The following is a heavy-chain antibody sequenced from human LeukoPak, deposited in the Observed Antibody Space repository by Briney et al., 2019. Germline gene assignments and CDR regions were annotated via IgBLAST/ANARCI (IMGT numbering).Heavy chain of an antibody. CDR2: ISAYNGNT. D-gene: IGHD3-3*01. Sequence: ASVKVSCKASGYTFTSYGISWLRQAPGQGLEWMGWISAYNGNTNYAQKLQGRVTMTTDTSTSTAYMELRSLRSDDTAVYYCAREGYYDFWSGYYGIDYWGQGTLVTVSS. V-gene: IGHV1-18*01. CDR3: AREGYYDFWSGYYGIDY. CDR1: GYTFTSYG. J-gene: IGHJ4*02.